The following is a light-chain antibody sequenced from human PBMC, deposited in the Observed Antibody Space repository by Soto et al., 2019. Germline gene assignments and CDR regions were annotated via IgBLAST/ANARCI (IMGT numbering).Light chain of an antibody. J-gene: IGKJ1*01. CDR3: QQYYSYPQT. CDR2: AAS. Sequence: AIRMTQSPSSFSASTGDRVTITCRASQGISSYLAWYQQKPGKAPKLLIYAASTLQSGVPSRFSGSGSGTDFTLTISCLQSEDFATYYCQQYYSYPQTFGQGTKVDIX. V-gene: IGKV1-8*01. CDR1: QGISSY.